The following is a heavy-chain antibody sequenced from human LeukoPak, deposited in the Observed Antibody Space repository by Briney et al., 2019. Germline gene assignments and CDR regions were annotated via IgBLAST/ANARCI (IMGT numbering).Heavy chain of an antibody. CDR1: GFTFSSYG. Sequence: PGGSLRLSCAASGFTFSSYGMHWVRQAPGKGLEWVAFIRYDGSNKYYADSVKGRFTISRDNSKNTLYLQMNSLRAEDTAVYYCAKGVKWELPIDYWGQGTLVTVSS. CDR3: AKGVKWELPIDY. J-gene: IGHJ4*02. D-gene: IGHD1-26*01. V-gene: IGHV3-30*02. CDR2: IRYDGSNK.